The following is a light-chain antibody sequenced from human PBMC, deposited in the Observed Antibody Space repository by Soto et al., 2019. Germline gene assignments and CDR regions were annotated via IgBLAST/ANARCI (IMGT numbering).Light chain of an antibody. CDR2: AAS. Sequence: EVVLTQSPGTLSLSPGERTTLSCRASQSVSSSYLAWYQQKPGQAPRLLIYAASSRATGIPVRFSGSGSGTDFTLSISRLEPEDFAVYYCQQYGSSRWTFGQGTKVEIK. J-gene: IGKJ1*01. V-gene: IGKV3-20*01. CDR1: QSVSSSY. CDR3: QQYGSSRWT.